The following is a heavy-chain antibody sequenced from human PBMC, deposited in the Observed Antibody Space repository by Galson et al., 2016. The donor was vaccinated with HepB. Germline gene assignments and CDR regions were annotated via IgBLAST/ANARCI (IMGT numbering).Heavy chain of an antibody. CDR3: ARAQRDSHYFHFDGVDV. V-gene: IGHV2-70*01. D-gene: IGHD3-3*01. J-gene: IGHJ6*02. Sequence: PALVKPTQSLTLTCSFSGFSLTTVGMCVSWIRQPPGKALEWLALIDWHDDKYYSTSLKTRLTISKDTSRNQVVLTMINMDPADTATYYCARAQRDSHYFHFDGVDVWGQGTTVTVSS. CDR2: IDWHDDK. CDR1: GFSLTTVGMC.